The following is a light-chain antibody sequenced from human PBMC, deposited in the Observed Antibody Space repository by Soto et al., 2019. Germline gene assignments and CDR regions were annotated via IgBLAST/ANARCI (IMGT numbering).Light chain of an antibody. J-gene: IGKJ2*01. CDR2: AAS. V-gene: IGKV1-39*01. CDR1: QTVATS. CDR3: QQTHSLPPT. Sequence: IQITPSPSSLSASVGNSVTVTCRASQTVATSLNWSQRKQGKAPPLLIYAASSWQSRVPSRLSGSGSATYFTLTIHNLLPGYFATYYCQQTHSLPPTFGQGTKVDIK.